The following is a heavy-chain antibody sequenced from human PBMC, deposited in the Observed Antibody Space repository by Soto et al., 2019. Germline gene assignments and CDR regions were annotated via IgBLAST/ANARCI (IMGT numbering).Heavy chain of an antibody. Sequence: GASAKVSCKASGYTFTSYGISWVRQAPGQGLEWMGWISAYNSNTNYAQKLQGRVTMTTDTSTSTAYMELRSLRSDDTAVYYCARDDVRGTTGYFDYWGQGTLVTVSS. CDR3: ARDDVRGTTGYFDY. CDR1: GYTFTSYG. V-gene: IGHV1-18*01. CDR2: ISAYNSNT. D-gene: IGHD1-1*01. J-gene: IGHJ4*02.